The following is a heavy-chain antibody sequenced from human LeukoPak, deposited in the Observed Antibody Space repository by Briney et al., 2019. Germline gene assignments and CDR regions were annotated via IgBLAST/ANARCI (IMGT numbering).Heavy chain of an antibody. J-gene: IGHJ5*02. V-gene: IGHV4-39*01. Sequence: SETLSLTCTVSGGSISSSSYYWGWIRQPPGKGLEWIGSIYYSGSTYYNPSLKSRVTISVDTSKNQFSLKLSSVTAADTAVYYCASHGGKSGYYFGFDPWGQGTLVTVSS. CDR3: ASHGGKSGYYFGFDP. CDR2: IYYSGST. D-gene: IGHD3-3*01. CDR1: GGSISSSSYY.